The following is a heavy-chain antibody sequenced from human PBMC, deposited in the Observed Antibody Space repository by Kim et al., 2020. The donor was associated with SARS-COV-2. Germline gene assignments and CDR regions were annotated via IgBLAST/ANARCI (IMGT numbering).Heavy chain of an antibody. J-gene: IGHJ5*02. CDR3: AIRLYTEGATTHP. V-gene: IGHV3-48*02. Sequence: YYADSVKGRFTISRANAKNSLFLQMDSLRDEDTAVYYCAIRLYTEGATTHPWGQGTLVTVSS. D-gene: IGHD1-26*01.